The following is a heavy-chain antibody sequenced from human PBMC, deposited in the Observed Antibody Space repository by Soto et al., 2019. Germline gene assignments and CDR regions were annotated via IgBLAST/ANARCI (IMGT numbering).Heavy chain of an antibody. D-gene: IGHD3-10*01. CDR2: IYYSGST. CDR1: GGSISRSSYY. Sequence: QLQLQESGPGLVKPSETLSPTCTVSGGSISRSSYYWGWIRQPPGKGLEWIGSIYYSGSTHYNPSLKSRVTISVDTSKNQFSLKLSSVTAADTAVYYCATLWFGAADYWGQGTLVTVSS. CDR3: ATLWFGAADY. J-gene: IGHJ4*02. V-gene: IGHV4-39*01.